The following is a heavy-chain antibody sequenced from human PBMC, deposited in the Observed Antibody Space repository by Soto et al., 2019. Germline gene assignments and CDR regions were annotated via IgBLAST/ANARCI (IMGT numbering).Heavy chain of an antibody. Sequence: QVQLVESGGGVVQPGRSLRLSCAASGFTFRNYAMHWVRQAPGKGLECVAVISYDGGNKFYRDYVKGRFTISRDNSKNTLNLKINSLRYEETALYYCAGGDGEDIAVVIGFRPGEYGVDVGGQGTTVTVSS. D-gene: IGHD2-15*01. CDR1: GFTFRNYA. CDR3: AGGDGEDIAVVIGFRPGEYGVDV. CDR2: ISYDGGNK. J-gene: IGHJ6*02. V-gene: IGHV3-30-3*01.